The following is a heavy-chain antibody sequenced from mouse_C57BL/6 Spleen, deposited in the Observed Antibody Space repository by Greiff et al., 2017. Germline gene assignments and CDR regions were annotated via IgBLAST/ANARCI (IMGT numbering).Heavy chain of an antibody. CDR1: GFSLSTSGMG. V-gene: IGHV8-12*01. Sequence: QVQLKESGPGILQSSQTLSLTCSFSGFSLSTSGMGVSWIRQPSGKGLEWLAHIYWDDDKRYNPSLKSRLTISKDTSRNQVCLKITSVDTADTATYYGARRVGYGSSWAYAMDYWGQGTSVTVSS. D-gene: IGHD1-1*01. CDR2: IYWDDDK. CDR3: ARRVGYGSSWAYAMDY. J-gene: IGHJ4*01.